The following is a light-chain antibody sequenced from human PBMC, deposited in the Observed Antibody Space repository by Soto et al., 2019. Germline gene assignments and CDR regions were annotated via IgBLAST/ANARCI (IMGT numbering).Light chain of an antibody. Sequence: EIVMTQSPATLSVSPGERATLSCRASQSVSSNLAWYQQKPGQAPRLLIYDASNRATGIPARFSGSGSGTDFTLTISSLEPEDFAIYYCQQRSRWPPITFGQGTRLEIK. V-gene: IGKV3-11*01. CDR1: QSVSSN. CDR2: DAS. J-gene: IGKJ5*01. CDR3: QQRSRWPPIT.